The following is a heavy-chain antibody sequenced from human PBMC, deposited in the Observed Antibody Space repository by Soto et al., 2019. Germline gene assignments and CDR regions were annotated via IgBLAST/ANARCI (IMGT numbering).Heavy chain of an antibody. CDR1: GDSVSSYSTA. J-gene: IGHJ4*02. CDR2: TYYRSKWYD. CDR3: ARGGLISVADEFDS. D-gene: IGHD6-19*01. Sequence: SQTLSLTCAISGDSVSSYSTAWNWIRQSPSGGLEWLGRTYYRSKWYDDYGLSVKSRITISPDTSTNQFSLHLNSVTPEDTAIYYCARGGLISVADEFDSWGQGTLVTVSS. V-gene: IGHV6-1*01.